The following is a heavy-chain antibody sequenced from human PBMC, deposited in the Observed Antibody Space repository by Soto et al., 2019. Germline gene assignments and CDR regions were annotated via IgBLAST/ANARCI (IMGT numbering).Heavy chain of an antibody. D-gene: IGHD2-21*02. J-gene: IGHJ4*02. CDR2: INAGNGNT. Sequence: ASVKVSCKASGYTFTSYAMHWVRQAPRQRLEWMGWINAGNGNTKYSQKIQGRVTITRDTSASTAYMELSSLRSEDMSVYYCARGGGIVVVTAPYDHWGQGTLVTVSS. CDR3: ARGGGIVVVTAPYDH. V-gene: IGHV1-3*01. CDR1: GYTFTSYA.